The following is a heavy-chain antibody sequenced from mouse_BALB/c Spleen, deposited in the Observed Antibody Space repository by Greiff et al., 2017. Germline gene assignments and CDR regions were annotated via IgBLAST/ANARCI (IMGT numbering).Heavy chain of an antibody. CDR1: GFTFSSFG. D-gene: IGHD2-14*01. CDR2: ISSGSSTI. J-gene: IGHJ4*01. CDR3: ARPRYDGNYYAMDY. V-gene: IGHV5-17*02. Sequence: EVQVVESGGGLVQPGGSRKLSCAASGFTFSSFGMHWVRQAPEKGLEWVAYISSGSSTIYYADTVKGRFTISRDNPKNTLFLQMTSLRSEDTAMYYCARPRYDGNYYAMDYWGQGTSVTVSS.